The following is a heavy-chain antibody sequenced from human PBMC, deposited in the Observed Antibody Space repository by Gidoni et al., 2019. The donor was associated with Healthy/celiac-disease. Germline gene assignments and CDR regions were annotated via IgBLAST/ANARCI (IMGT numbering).Heavy chain of an antibody. J-gene: IGHJ4*02. CDR2: ISYDGSNK. V-gene: IGHV3-30-3*01. Sequence: QVQLVESGGGVVQPGRSLRLSCAASGFTFSSYAMHWVRQAPGKGLEWVAVISYDGSNKYYADSVKGRFTISRDNSKNTLYLQMNSLRAEDTAVYYCARGPDSSSGYYYVSYFDYWGQGTLVTVSS. CDR3: ARGPDSSSGYYYVSYFDY. CDR1: GFTFSSYA. D-gene: IGHD3-22*01.